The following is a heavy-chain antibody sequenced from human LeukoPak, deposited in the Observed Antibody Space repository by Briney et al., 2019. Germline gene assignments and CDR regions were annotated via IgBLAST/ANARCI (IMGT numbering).Heavy chain of an antibody. Sequence: ASVKVSCKASGYTFTSYYMHWVRQAPGQGLEWMGIINPSGGSTSYAQKFQGRVTMTGDTSTSTVYMELSSLRSEDTAVYYCARAQHYYGSGSDAFDIWGQGTMVTVSS. CDR1: GYTFTSYY. CDR3: ARAQHYYGSGSDAFDI. D-gene: IGHD3-10*01. J-gene: IGHJ3*02. CDR2: INPSGGST. V-gene: IGHV1-46*03.